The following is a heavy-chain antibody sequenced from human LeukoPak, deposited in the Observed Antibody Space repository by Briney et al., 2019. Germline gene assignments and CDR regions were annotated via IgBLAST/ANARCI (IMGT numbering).Heavy chain of an antibody. CDR3: ARSYYYGSGSTDAFDI. V-gene: IGHV3-30*04. D-gene: IGHD3-10*01. CDR1: GFTFSSYA. CDR2: ISYDGSNK. J-gene: IGHJ3*02. Sequence: GGSLRLSCAASGFTFSSYAMHWVRQAPGKGLDSLAVISYDGSNKYYADSVKGRFTISRDNSKNPLYLQMNTLSAEHTAVYYSARSYYYGSGSTDAFDIWAQGTMVTVSS.